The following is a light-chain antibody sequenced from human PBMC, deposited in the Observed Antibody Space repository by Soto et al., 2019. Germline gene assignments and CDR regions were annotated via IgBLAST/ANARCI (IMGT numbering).Light chain of an antibody. CDR3: SSYTSSSRYV. Sequence: QSALTQPASVSGSPGQSITISCTGTSSDVGGYNYLSWYQQHPGKAPKLMIYEVSNRPSGVSIRFSGSKSGNTASLTTSGLQAEDETDYYCSSYTSSSRYVFGTGTKVTVL. J-gene: IGLJ1*01. CDR2: EVS. CDR1: SSDVGGYNY. V-gene: IGLV2-14*01.